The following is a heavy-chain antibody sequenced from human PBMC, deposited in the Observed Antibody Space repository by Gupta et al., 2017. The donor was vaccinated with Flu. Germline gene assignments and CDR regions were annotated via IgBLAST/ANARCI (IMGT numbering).Heavy chain of an antibody. CDR2: IYPDDSDT. CDR1: GYSFTSNW. V-gene: IGHV5-51*01. CDR3: ARQVRSMAGYYFDS. Sequence: EVQLVQSGAEVKKPGESLKISCEASGYSFTSNWIGWVRQMPGKGLEWMGIIYPDDSDTRYSPSFQGQVTISADKSISTAYLQWTSLQASDTAMYYCARQVRSMAGYYFDSWGQGTLVTVSS. D-gene: IGHD6-19*01. J-gene: IGHJ4*01.